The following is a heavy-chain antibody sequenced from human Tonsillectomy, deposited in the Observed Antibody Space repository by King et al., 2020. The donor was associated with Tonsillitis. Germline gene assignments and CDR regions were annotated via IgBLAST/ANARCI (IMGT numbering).Heavy chain of an antibody. CDR2: IIPIFGTA. Sequence: QLVQSGAEVKKPGSSVKVSCKASGGTFSSYAIRWVRQAPGQGLEWMGGIIPIFGTANYAQKFQGRVTITADKSTSTAYMELSSLRSEDTAVYYCARGDFWSGYYMGGRYFDLWGRGTLVTVSS. J-gene: IGHJ2*01. CDR3: ARGDFWSGYYMGGRYFDL. CDR1: GGTFSSYA. V-gene: IGHV1-69*06. D-gene: IGHD3-3*01.